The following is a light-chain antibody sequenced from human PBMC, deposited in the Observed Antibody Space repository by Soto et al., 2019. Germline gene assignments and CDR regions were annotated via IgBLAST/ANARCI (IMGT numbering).Light chain of an antibody. J-gene: IGKJ5*01. Sequence: EIVLTQSPGAVSLSPGERATLSCRASESVSSSYLAWYQQRPGQAPSLLIYGASRRATGIPDRFSGSGSGTDFTLTISRLEPEDFAVYYCQQYDSSPITFGQGTRLEI. CDR3: QQYDSSPIT. CDR1: ESVSSSY. V-gene: IGKV3-20*01. CDR2: GAS.